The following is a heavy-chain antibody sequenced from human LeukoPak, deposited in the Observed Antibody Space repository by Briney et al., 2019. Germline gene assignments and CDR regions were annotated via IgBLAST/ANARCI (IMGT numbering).Heavy chain of an antibody. CDR3: ARQVSGTFWFDP. D-gene: IGHD6-19*01. V-gene: IGHV5-51*01. J-gene: IGHJ5*02. CDR2: IYPGDYDT. CDR1: GFNFNNYW. Sequence: GESLKISCEASGFNFNNYWVGWVRQMPGKGLEWMGIIYPGDYDTRYSPSFQGQVTISADKSISTAYLQWSSLKASDTAIYYCARQVSGTFWFDPWGQGTLVTVSA.